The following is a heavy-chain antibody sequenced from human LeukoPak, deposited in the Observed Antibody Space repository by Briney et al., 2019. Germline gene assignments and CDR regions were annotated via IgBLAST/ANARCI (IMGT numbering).Heavy chain of an antibody. Sequence: VQPGGSLRLTCVASGFRVGRGWSRWVRQAPGEGLEWVACVKQDGTEKNYVVSVWGRFTVSVDNGKNSLYLQMNSLRAEDTAKYYCATLDSTKSVLWGRGTAVIVSS. V-gene: IGHV3-7*01. D-gene: IGHD2-2*01. J-gene: IGHJ1*01. CDR2: VKQDGTEK. CDR3: ATLDSTKSVL. CDR1: GFRVGRGW.